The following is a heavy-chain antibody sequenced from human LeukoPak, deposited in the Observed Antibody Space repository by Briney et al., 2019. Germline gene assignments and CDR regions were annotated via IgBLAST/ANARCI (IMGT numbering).Heavy chain of an antibody. D-gene: IGHD2-2*01. J-gene: IGHJ4*02. CDR3: VSLGYCSTSSCQP. CDR1: GFTFSNYL. V-gene: IGHV3-74*01. Sequence: PGGSLRLSCAASGFTFSNYLMHWVRQAPGKGLVWVSRITSDGSSTHYADSVKGRFTISRDNAKNTLYLQMNSLTAEDTAVYCCVSLGYCSTSSCQPWGQGTLVTVSS. CDR2: ITSDGSST.